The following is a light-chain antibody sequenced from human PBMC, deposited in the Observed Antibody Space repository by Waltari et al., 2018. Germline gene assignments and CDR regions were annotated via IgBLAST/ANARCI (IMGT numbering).Light chain of an antibody. J-gene: IGLJ3*02. V-gene: IGLV1-44*01. CDR1: DSNIGTNM. CDR2: RDD. Sequence: QSVLTQSPSASGTPGQRATISCSGSDSNIGTNMVHWYPQFPGTAPKLLIHRDDQRPSGVPDRFSGSKSGTSASLGISGLQSEDEAIYFCAVWDDSLNGWVFGGGTKVTVL. CDR3: AVWDDSLNGWV.